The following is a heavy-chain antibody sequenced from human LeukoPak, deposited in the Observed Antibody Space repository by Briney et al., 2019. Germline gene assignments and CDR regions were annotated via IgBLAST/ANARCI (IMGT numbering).Heavy chain of an antibody. CDR3: ARELWYDFNSSSNVDY. CDR1: GFTLSSYA. J-gene: IGHJ4*02. Sequence: GGSLRLSCAASGFTLSSYAMHWVRQAPGKGLERVAVISYDGSNKYYADSVKGRFTISGDNSKNTLYLQMNSLRAEDTAVYYCARELWYDFNSSSNVDYWGQGTLVTVSS. D-gene: IGHD6-13*01. V-gene: IGHV3-30*01. CDR2: ISYDGSNK.